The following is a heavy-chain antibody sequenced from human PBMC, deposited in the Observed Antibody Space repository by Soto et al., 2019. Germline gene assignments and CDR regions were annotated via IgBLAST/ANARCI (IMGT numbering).Heavy chain of an antibody. CDR3: ARRHYCRGDCTINHDYSYGMDV. CDR1: GYIFTDHC. D-gene: IGHD2-21*01. V-gene: IGHV5-51*01. CDR2: ICPGYSNI. J-gene: IGHJ6*02. Sequence: EVQVVQSGAEVKEPGESLKISCKGSGYIFTDHCIVWVRQMAGKGLEWVGIICPGYSNIIYSPSVQGQVTISADMSISTAYLQWSSLKASDTAIDYCARRHYCRGDCTINHDYSYGMDVWGQGTTVTVSS.